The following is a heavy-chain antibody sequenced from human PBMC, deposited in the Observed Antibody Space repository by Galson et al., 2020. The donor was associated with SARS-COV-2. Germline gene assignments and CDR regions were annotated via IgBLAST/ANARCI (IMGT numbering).Heavy chain of an antibody. Sequence: GGSLRLSCAASGFTFSKYAMTWVRQAPGKGLEWVAALSDTTGSSLYADSVRGRFTISRDNSKNTLYLQMNSLRVEDTAVYYCAKAGLHLGKKGLDYWGQGARVTVAS. J-gene: IGHJ4*02. D-gene: IGHD3-16*01. CDR3: AKAGLHLGKKGLDY. CDR1: GFTFSKYA. CDR2: LSDTTGSS. V-gene: IGHV3-23*01.